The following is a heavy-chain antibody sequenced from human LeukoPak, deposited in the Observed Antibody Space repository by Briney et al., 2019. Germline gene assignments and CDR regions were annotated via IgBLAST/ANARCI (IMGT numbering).Heavy chain of an antibody. CDR3: ARPSRGGRRWFDH. Sequence: GGSLRLSCAASGFTFSSYSMNWVRQAPGKGLEWVSSISSSSSYIHYADPVKGRFTISRDNAKNSLYLQMNSLRAEDTAVYYCARPSRGGRRWFDHWGQGTLVTVSS. J-gene: IGHJ5*02. CDR2: ISSSSSYI. V-gene: IGHV3-21*01. CDR1: GFTFSSYS. D-gene: IGHD2-15*01.